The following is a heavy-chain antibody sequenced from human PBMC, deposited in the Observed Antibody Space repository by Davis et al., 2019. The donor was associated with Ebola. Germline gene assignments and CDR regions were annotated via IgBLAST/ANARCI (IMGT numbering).Heavy chain of an antibody. J-gene: IGHJ4*02. CDR1: GFTFSSYA. V-gene: IGHV3-23*01. CDR3: ARDTWYSGDDNGGD. CDR2: IRGGGSHT. Sequence: GESLKISCAASGFTFSSYAMSWVRRAPGKGLEWVSAIRGGGSHTFYADSVKGRFSISRDNSKDMLYLQMNSLRAEDTAVYYCARDTWYSGDDNGGDWGQGTLVTVSS. D-gene: IGHD1-26*01.